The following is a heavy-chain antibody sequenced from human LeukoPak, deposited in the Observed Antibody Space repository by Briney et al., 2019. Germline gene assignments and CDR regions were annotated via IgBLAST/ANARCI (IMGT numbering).Heavy chain of an antibody. Sequence: GGSLRLSCAASGFTFSSYAMSWVRQAPGKGLEWVSVISGSGGSTYYADSVKGRFTISRDNSKNTLYLQMNNLRAEDTAVYYCAKEEYYHDSSGYSPAFDYWGQGTLVTVSS. CDR3: AKEEYYHDSSGYSPAFDY. D-gene: IGHD3-22*01. V-gene: IGHV3-23*01. J-gene: IGHJ4*02. CDR1: GFTFSSYA. CDR2: ISGSGGST.